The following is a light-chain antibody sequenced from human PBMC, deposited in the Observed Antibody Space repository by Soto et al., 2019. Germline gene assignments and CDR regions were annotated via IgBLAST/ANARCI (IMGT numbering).Light chain of an antibody. J-gene: IGKJ1*01. CDR1: QSGSNR. Sequence: DIQMTQSPSTLSAWVGDRVSMXCRASQSGSNRFDWYQQKPGKAPKRLIYKASSLESGGPSSFSGSGSATEFTRTISSLQPDDFATYYGQQYNSYSWTFGQGTKVDI. CDR3: QQYNSYSWT. CDR2: KAS. V-gene: IGKV1-5*03.